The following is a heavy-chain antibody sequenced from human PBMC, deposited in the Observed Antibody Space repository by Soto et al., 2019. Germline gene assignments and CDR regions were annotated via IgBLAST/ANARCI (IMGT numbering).Heavy chain of an antibody. V-gene: IGHV1-69*13. D-gene: IGHD3-10*01. CDR2: IIPIFGTA. Sequence: ASVKVSCKASGGTFSSYAISWVRQAPGQGLEWMGGIIPIFGTANYAQKFQGRVTITADESTSTAYMELSSLRSEDTAVYYCARGYYYGSGSYYPTAPFDYWGQRTLVTVSS. CDR1: GGTFSSYA. J-gene: IGHJ4*02. CDR3: ARGYYYGSGSYYPTAPFDY.